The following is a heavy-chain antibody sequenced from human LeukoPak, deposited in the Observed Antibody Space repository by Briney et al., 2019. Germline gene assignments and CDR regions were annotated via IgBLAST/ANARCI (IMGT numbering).Heavy chain of an antibody. CDR1: GFTFSNYW. D-gene: IGHD5-12*01. Sequence: PGGSLRLSCAASGFTFSNYWMHWVRQAPGKGLEWVAVIWYDGSNKYYADSVKGRFTISRDNSKNTPYLQMNSLRAEDTAVYYCARGGVWWLHQEPYYYYGMDVWGQGTTVTVSS. V-gene: IGHV3-33*08. CDR3: ARGGVWWLHQEPYYYYGMDV. J-gene: IGHJ6*02. CDR2: IWYDGSNK.